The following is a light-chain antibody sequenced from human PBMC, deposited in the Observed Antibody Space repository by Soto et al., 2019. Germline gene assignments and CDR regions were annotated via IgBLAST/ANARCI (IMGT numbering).Light chain of an antibody. CDR3: QSYDSSLSGWV. Sequence: QSVLTQPPSVSGAPGQRVTISCTESSSNIGAGYDVHWYQQLPGTAPKLLIYGNSNRPSGVPDRFSGSKSGTSASLAITGLQAEDAADYYCQSYDSSLSGWVFGGGTKVTVL. CDR1: SSNIGAGYD. V-gene: IGLV1-40*01. CDR2: GNS. J-gene: IGLJ3*02.